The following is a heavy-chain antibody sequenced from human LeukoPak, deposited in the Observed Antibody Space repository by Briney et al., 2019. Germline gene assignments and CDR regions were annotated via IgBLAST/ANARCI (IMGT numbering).Heavy chain of an antibody. V-gene: IGHV1-2*02. CDR1: GYTFTGYY. CDR3: ARDPKPTYDILTGRLDY. CDR2: INPNSGGT. J-gene: IGHJ4*02. D-gene: IGHD3-9*01. Sequence: ASVKVSCKASGYTFTGYYMHWVRQAPGQGLEWMGWINPNSGGTNYAQKFQGRVTMTRDTSISTAYMELSRLRSDDTAVYYCARDPKPTYDILTGRLDYWGQGTLVTVSS.